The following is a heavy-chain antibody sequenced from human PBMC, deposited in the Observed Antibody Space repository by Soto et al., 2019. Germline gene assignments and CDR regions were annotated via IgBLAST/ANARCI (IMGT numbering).Heavy chain of an antibody. V-gene: IGHV5-51*01. CDR3: ARQKGSSSWYLYYYYGMDV. CDR2: IYPGDSDT. D-gene: IGHD6-13*01. Sequence: GESLKISCKGSGYSVTSYWIGWVRQMPGKGLEWMGIIYPGDSDTRYSPSFQGQVTISADKSISTAYLQWSSLKASDTAMYYCARQKGSSSWYLYYYYGMDVWGQGTTVTVSS. CDR1: GYSVTSYW. J-gene: IGHJ6*02.